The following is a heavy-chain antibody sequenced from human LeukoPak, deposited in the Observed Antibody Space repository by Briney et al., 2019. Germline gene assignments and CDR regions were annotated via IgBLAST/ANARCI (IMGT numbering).Heavy chain of an antibody. CDR1: GFTFNNYW. V-gene: IGHV3-7*01. CDR3: ARLMVRGVITDDAFDI. D-gene: IGHD3-10*01. Sequence: GGSLRLSCAASGFTFNNYWMSWVRQAPGKGLEWVANIKQDGSEKYYVDSVKGRFTISRDNAKNSLYLQMNSLRAEDTAVYYCARLMVRGVITDDAFDIWGQGTMVTVSS. CDR2: IKQDGSEK. J-gene: IGHJ3*02.